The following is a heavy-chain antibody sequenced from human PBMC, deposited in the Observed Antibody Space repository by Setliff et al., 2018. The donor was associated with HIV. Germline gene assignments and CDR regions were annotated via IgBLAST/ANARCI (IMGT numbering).Heavy chain of an antibody. D-gene: IGHD3-10*01. CDR2: ISSSSSYI. J-gene: IGHJ5*02. CDR3: AKGRRYYYGSGSYAAET. CDR1: GLTFSSYT. Sequence: PGGSLRLSCAASGLTFSSYTMNWVRQAPGKGLEWVSSISSSSSYIYYPDSVKGRFTISRDNSKNTLFLQMNSLRADDTAVYYCAKGRRYYYGSGSYAAETWGQGTLVTVSS. V-gene: IGHV3-21*04.